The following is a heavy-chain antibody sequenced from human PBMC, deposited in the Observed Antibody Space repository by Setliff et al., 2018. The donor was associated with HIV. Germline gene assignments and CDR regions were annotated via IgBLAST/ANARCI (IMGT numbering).Heavy chain of an antibody. CDR2: ILPMANDP. D-gene: IGHD5-18*01. Sequence: SVKVSCKASGDTFNNCAVTWVRQAPGHGLEWMGGILPMANDPTYAQRFEGRVTVVADESTRTAYMELSSLKSDDTAVYYCARGFLYGYSRGSFDYWGPGTLVTVSS. CDR3: ARGFLYGYSRGSFDY. J-gene: IGHJ4*02. V-gene: IGHV1-69*13. CDR1: GDTFNNCA.